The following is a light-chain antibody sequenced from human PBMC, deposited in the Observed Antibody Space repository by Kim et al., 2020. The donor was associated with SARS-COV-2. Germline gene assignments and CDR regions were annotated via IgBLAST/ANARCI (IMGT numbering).Light chain of an antibody. V-gene: IGKV3-20*01. J-gene: IGKJ2*03. Sequence: SPGGRATLSCRASQSVGSSLLAWYQQKPGQAPRLLIYEAFKRVAGIPDRFSGSGSGTDFTLTISRPEPEDFAMYYCQQYGSSPYSFGQGTKVDIK. CDR2: EAF. CDR1: QSVGSSL. CDR3: QQYGSSPYS.